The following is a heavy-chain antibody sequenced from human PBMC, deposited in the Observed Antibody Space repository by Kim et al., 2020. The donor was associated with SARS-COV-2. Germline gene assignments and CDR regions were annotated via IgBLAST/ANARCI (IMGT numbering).Heavy chain of an antibody. Sequence: GGSLRLSCAASGFTFSSYAMSWVRQAPGKGLEWVSVIYSGGSSTYYADSVKGRFTISRDNSKNTLYLQMNSLRAEDTAVYYCVLDYYGSGSEYFQHWGQGTLVTVSS. CDR1: GFTFSSYA. D-gene: IGHD3-10*01. J-gene: IGHJ1*01. V-gene: IGHV3-23*03. CDR3: VLDYYGSGSEYFQH. CDR2: IYSGGSST.